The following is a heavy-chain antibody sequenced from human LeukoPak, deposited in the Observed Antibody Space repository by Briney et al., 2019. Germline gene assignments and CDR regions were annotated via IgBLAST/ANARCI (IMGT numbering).Heavy chain of an antibody. J-gene: IGHJ4*02. D-gene: IGHD2-2*01. CDR3: ARRQGCSNTACPPDY. CDR1: GFSFNMYW. CDR2: IYPGDSDT. Sequence: GESLKISCKGSGFSFNMYWIGWVRQMPGEGLEWMGIIYPGDSDTRYNPSFQGQVTISVDKSISTAYLQWSSLKASDTAMYYCARRQGCSNTACPPDYWGQGTLVTVSS. V-gene: IGHV5-51*01.